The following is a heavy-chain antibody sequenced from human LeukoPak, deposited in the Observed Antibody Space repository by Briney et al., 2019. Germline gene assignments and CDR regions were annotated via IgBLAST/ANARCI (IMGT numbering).Heavy chain of an antibody. CDR3: AKVAGLLFGSSHDFDF. D-gene: IGHD2-21*01. CDR1: GFTFSNYA. CDR2: LSGSGAST. V-gene: IGHV3-23*01. J-gene: IGHJ4*02. Sequence: PGGSLRLSCAASGFTFSNYAMTWVRQAPGKRLEWVSVLSGSGASTYYADSVKGRFTISRDDSKNTLYLQMNSLRADDSAVYYCAKVAGLLFGSSHDFDFWGQGTLVTVSS.